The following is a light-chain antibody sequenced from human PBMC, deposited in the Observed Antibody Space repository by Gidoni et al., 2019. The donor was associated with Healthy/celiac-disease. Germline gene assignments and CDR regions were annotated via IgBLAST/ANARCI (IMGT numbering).Light chain of an antibody. Sequence: DSQLTKCPSSVSASVGESVNITCRASQGISSWLVWYQQKPGKAPMLRIYAASILQSVVPSRFRGRGSATDFTLTFSSLHTDDFATYYCQQPNSFPHTFGGATKVEIK. CDR3: QQPNSFPHT. V-gene: IGKV1-12*01. CDR2: AAS. CDR1: QGISSW. J-gene: IGKJ4*01.